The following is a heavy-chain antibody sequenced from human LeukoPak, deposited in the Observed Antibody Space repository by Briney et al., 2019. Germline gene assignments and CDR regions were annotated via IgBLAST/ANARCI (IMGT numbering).Heavy chain of an antibody. CDR3: ARDPEAYCGGDCSDY. Sequence: GGSLRLSCAAPGFTVSSNYMSWVRQAPGKGLEWVSVIYSGGSTYYADSVKGRFTISRDNSKNTLYLQMNSLRAEDTAVYYCARDPEAYCGGDCSDYWGQGTLVTVSS. J-gene: IGHJ4*02. V-gene: IGHV3-66*01. CDR2: IYSGGST. D-gene: IGHD2-21*01. CDR1: GFTVSSNY.